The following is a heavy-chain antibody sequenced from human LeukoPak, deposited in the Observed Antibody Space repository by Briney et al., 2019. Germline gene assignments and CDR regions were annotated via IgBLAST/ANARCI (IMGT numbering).Heavy chain of an antibody. V-gene: IGHV3-11*04. CDR1: GFTFSDYY. D-gene: IGHD3-22*01. CDR2: ISSSGSTI. CDR3: ARDRGLTYYYDSSGYRPMDV. Sequence: PGGSLRLSCAASGFTFSDYYMSWIRQAPGKGLEWVSYISSSGSTIYYADSVKGRFTISRDNAKNSLYLQMNSLRAEDTAVYHCARDRGLTYYYDSSGYRPMDVWGKGTTVTVSS. J-gene: IGHJ6*03.